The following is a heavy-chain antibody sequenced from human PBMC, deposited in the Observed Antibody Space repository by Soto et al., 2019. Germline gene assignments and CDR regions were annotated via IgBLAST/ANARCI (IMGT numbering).Heavy chain of an antibody. CDR3: ARDHSNYDLWFDT. Sequence: GGSLRLSCAASGFTFSSYEMNWVRQAPGKGLEWVSYISSSGSTIYYADSVKGRFTISRDNAKNSLYLQMNSLRAEDTAVYYCARDHSNYDLWFDTWGQGTLVTVSS. CDR1: GFTFSSYE. J-gene: IGHJ5*02. D-gene: IGHD4-4*01. CDR2: ISSSGSTI. V-gene: IGHV3-48*03.